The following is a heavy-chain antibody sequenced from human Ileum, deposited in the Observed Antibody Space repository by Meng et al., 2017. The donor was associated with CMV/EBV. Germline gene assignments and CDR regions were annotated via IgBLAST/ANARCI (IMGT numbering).Heavy chain of an antibody. D-gene: IGHD2-2*01. CDR1: FSFDSYD. CDR3: AKESYSCSKSTCYRGVDY. CDR2: IYSAGTYT. Sequence: FSFDSYDMSWVRQAPGKGLEWVSIIYSAGTYTYYADFVKGRFTISRDNSKNTLDLQMNSLSAEDTAVYYCAKESYSCSKSTCYRGVDYWGQGTLVTVSS. V-gene: IGHV3-23*03. J-gene: IGHJ4*02.